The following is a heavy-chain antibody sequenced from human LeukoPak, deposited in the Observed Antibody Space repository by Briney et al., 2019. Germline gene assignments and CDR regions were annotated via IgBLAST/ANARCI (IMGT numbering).Heavy chain of an antibody. CDR3: ARAPYDSFDY. D-gene: IGHD3-22*01. CDR1: GGSFSGYY. CDR2: INHSGTT. J-gene: IGHJ4*02. V-gene: IGHV4-34*01. Sequence: SETLSLTCAVYGGSFSGYYWTWIRQPPGKGLEWIGEINHSGTTHYNPSLKSRVTISIDTSRIQFSLKLTSVTAADTAVYYCARAPYDSFDYWGQGTLVNVSS.